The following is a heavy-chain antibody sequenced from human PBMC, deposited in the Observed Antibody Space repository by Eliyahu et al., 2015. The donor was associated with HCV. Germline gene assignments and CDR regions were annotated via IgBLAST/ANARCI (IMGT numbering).Heavy chain of an antibody. Sequence: VQLVESGGVVVQPGGSLRLSCAASGFTFDXYTMHWVRQAPGKGLEWVSVISWDGGSTHYADSVKGRFAISRDNSKNSLYLQMNSLRTEDTALYYCAKGGRYDSGFTNYFDYWGQGTLVTVSS. D-gene: IGHD3-16*01. CDR2: ISWDGGST. J-gene: IGHJ4*02. CDR1: GFTFDXYT. CDR3: AKGGRYDSGFTNYFDY. V-gene: IGHV3-43*01.